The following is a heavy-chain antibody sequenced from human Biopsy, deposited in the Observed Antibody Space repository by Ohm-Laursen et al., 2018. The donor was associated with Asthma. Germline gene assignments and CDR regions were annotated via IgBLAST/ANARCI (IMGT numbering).Heavy chain of an antibody. V-gene: IGHV1-58*01. D-gene: IGHD2/OR15-2a*01. CDR1: GVALSGHT. Sequence: SVKVSCNTSGVALSGHTFEWVRQARGLGLEWIAWIVFASGATNYAQNFQDRLTVTRDMSAGSVSMELRGLSSTDTAVYYCAAGRTSLQGESLIWGQGTLVSVSS. J-gene: IGHJ4*01. CDR2: IVFASGAT. CDR3: AAGRTSLQGESLI.